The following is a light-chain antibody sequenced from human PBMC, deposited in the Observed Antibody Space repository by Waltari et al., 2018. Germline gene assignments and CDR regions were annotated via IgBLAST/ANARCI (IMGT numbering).Light chain of an antibody. CDR3: QQYFSGCT. CDR1: QSIVSG. V-gene: IGKV1-5*03. J-gene: IGKJ2*02. Sequence: DIQMTQSPSTLSASVGDRVTITCRASQSIVSGVAWYQQKPGKAPKLLIDKASSLQSGVPSTFSGSGSGTDFTLTISSLQPDDFATYYCQQYFSGCTFGQGTNLEIK. CDR2: KAS.